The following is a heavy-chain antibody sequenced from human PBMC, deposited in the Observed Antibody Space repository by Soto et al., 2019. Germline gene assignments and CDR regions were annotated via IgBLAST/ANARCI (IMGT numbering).Heavy chain of an antibody. CDR3: ARLVVPGAPMDV. J-gene: IGHJ6*02. CDR1: GYTFTRYW. CDR2: IDPSDSYT. V-gene: IGHV5-10-1*01. Sequence: GESLKISCKGSGYTFTRYWISWVRQMPGKGLELLGRIDPSDSYTTYNPSFQGHVGISSDKSISTAFLQWSSLQASDTAMYFCARLVVPGAPMDVWGQGTSVTVSS. D-gene: IGHD2-2*01.